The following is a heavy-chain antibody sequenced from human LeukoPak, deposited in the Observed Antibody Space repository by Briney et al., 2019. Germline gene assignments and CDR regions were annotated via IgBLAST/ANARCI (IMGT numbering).Heavy chain of an antibody. Sequence: GGSLRLSCAASGFTFSSYGMHWVRQAPGKGLEWVAVIWYDGSNKYYADSVKGRFTISRDNSKNTLYLQMNSLRAEDTAVYYCAKPSPYDSSGYYYLPVYWGQGTLVTVSS. CDR3: AKPSPYDSSGYYYLPVY. CDR1: GFTFSSYG. CDR2: IWYDGSNK. D-gene: IGHD3-22*01. J-gene: IGHJ4*02. V-gene: IGHV3-33*06.